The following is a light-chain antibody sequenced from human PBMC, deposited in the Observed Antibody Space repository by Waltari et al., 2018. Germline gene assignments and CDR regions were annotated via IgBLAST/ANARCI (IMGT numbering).Light chain of an antibody. V-gene: IGKV3-11*01. CDR1: QSVSSY. CDR3: QQRSNWPPLT. J-gene: IGKJ4*01. Sequence: EIVLTPSPATLSLSPGERANLSCRASQSVSSYLAWYQQKPGQAPRLLIYDASNRATGIPARFSGSGSGTDFTLTISSLEPEDFAVYYCQQRSNWPPLTFGGGTKVEIK. CDR2: DAS.